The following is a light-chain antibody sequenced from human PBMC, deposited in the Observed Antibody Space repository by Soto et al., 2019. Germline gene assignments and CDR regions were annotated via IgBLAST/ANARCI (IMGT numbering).Light chain of an antibody. CDR2: DSD. Sequence: QSVLTQPPSVSAAPGQEVTISCSGSSSXIAANSVSWYQHLPGTAPKLLIYDSDRRPSGTPARFSGSKSGTSATLGITGLQTGDEADYYCGAWDTSLTVYVFGSGTKVTVL. CDR3: GAWDTSLTVYV. J-gene: IGLJ1*01. CDR1: SSXIAANS. V-gene: IGLV1-51*01.